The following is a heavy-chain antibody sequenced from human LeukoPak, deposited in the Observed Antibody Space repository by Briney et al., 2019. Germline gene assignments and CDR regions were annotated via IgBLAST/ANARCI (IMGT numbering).Heavy chain of an antibody. CDR1: GGSLSGYS. CDR3: ARVYVTVVRGRWFDP. V-gene: IGHV4-34*01. Sequence: SETLSLTCAVYGGSLSGYSWTWIRQPPGKGLEWIGEIDHSGSTNNNASLTSRVIISADTSQNQFSLKLTSVTVADTAVYYCARVYVTVVRGRWFDPWGQGTLVTVSS. J-gene: IGHJ5*02. CDR2: IDHSGST. D-gene: IGHD3-10*01.